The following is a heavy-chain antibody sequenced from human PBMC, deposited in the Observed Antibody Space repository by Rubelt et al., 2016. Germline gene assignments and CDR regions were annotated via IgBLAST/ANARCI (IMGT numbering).Heavy chain of an antibody. J-gene: IGHJ4*01. V-gene: IGHV3-33*05. Sequence: VRQAPGKGLEWVAVISYDGRDKKLEDSVKDRSTISRDNSKNTLYLQMNSLRAEDTAVYHCVGGIISPSGWKYPDYWGQGILVTVSS. CDR3: VGGIISPSGWKYPDY. D-gene: IGHD3-22*01. CDR2: ISYDGRDK.